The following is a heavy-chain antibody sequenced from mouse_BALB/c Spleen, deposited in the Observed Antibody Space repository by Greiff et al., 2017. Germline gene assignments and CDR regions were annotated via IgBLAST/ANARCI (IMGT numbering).Heavy chain of an antibody. CDR2: ILPGSGST. Sequence: VKLQESGAELMKPGASVKISCKATGYTFSSYWIEWVKQRPGHGLEWIGEILPGSGSTNYNEKFKGKATFTADTSSNTAYMQLSSLTSEDSAVYYCARFLYYYGRGDYWGQGTTLTVSS. J-gene: IGHJ2*01. D-gene: IGHD1-1*01. CDR1: GYTFSSYW. V-gene: IGHV1-9*01. CDR3: ARFLYYYGRGDY.